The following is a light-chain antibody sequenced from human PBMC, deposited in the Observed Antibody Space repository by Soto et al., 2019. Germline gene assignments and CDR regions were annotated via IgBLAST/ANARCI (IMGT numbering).Light chain of an antibody. CDR2: EVS. CDR3: HSYTRSSTYV. CDR1: SSDIGTYKY. V-gene: IGLV2-14*01. Sequence: QSALTQPASVSGSPGQSITISCTGTSSDIGTYKYVSWYQHHPGKAPKLITFEVSYRPSGVSNRFSGSKSGNTASLTISGLLPEDEADYYCHSYTRSSTYVFGSGTKLTVL. J-gene: IGLJ1*01.